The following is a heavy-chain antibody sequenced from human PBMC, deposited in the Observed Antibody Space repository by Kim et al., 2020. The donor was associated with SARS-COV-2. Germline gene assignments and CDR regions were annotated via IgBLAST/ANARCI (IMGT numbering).Heavy chain of an antibody. CDR1: GFSLSTSGMC. J-gene: IGHJ5*02. V-gene: IGHV2-70*01. CDR3: ARLEGFYCGSGTRGFDP. Sequence: SGPTLVNPTQTLTLTCTFSGFSLSTSGMCVSWIRQPPGKALEWLALIDWDDDKYYSTSLKTRLTISKDTSKNQVVLTMTNMDPVDTATYYCARLEGFYCGSGTRGFDPWGQGTLVTVSS. CDR2: IDWDDDK. D-gene: IGHD3-10*01.